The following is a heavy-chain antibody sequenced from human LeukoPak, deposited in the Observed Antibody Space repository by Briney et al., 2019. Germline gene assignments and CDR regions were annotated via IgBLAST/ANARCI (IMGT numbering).Heavy chain of an antibody. CDR2: IWYDGSNK. V-gene: IGHV3-30*02. J-gene: IGHJ3*02. CDR3: AKVRHYGEAYAFDI. Sequence: PGGSLRLSCAASGFTFSSYGMHWVRQAPGKGLEWVAVIWYDGSNKYYADSVKGRFTISRDNSKNTLYPQMNSLRAEDTAVYYCAKVRHYGEAYAFDIWGQGTMVTVSS. D-gene: IGHD4-17*01. CDR1: GFTFSSYG.